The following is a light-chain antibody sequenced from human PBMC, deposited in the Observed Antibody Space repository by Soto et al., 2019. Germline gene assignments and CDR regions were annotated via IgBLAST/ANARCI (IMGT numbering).Light chain of an antibody. CDR2: DVS. CDR1: SSDVGGYNY. V-gene: IGLV2-14*01. Sequence: QSVLTQPASVSSSPGQSITISCTGTSSDVGGYNYVSWYQQHPGKAPKLMIYDVSNRPSGVSNRFSGSKSGNTASLTISGLQAEDEADYYCSSYTSSSTPYVFGTGTEVTVL. J-gene: IGLJ1*01. CDR3: SSYTSSSTPYV.